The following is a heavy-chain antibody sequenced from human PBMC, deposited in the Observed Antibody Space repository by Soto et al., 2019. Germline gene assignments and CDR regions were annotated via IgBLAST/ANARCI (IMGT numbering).Heavy chain of an antibody. J-gene: IGHJ1*01. Sequence: QVQLVQSGAEVKKPGASVKVSCKVSGYTLTELSMHWVRQAPGKGLEWMGGFDPEDGETIYAQKFQGRVTMTEDTSTDTAYMELSSLGSEDTAVYYCATVSYYGSGSFLGAEYFQHWGQGTLVTVSS. V-gene: IGHV1-24*01. D-gene: IGHD3-10*01. CDR1: GYTLTELS. CDR2: FDPEDGET. CDR3: ATVSYYGSGSFLGAEYFQH.